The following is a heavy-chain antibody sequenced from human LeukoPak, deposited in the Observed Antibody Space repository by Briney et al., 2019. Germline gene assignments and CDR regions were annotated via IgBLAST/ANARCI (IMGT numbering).Heavy chain of an antibody. Sequence: GGSLRLSCAASGFTFSSYAMHGVRQAPGKGLEWVAVISYDGSNKYYADSVKGRFTISRDNSKNTLYLQMNSLRAEDTAVYYCARVFHLHQRQLVLPYFDYWGQGTLVTVSS. CDR1: GFTFSSYA. J-gene: IGHJ4*02. D-gene: IGHD6-13*01. V-gene: IGHV3-30-3*01. CDR2: ISYDGSNK. CDR3: ARVFHLHQRQLVLPYFDY.